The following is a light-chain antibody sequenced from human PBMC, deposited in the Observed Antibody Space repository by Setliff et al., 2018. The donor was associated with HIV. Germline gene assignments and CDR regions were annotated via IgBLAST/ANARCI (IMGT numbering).Light chain of an antibody. CDR1: SSDVGGYNY. Sequence: QSVLTQPASVSGSPGQSITISCTGTSSDVGGYNYVSWYQQHPGKAPKLMISDVSKRPSGVSSRFSGSKSGNTASLTISGLRTEDEADYYCSSYTSSSTYVFGTGTKATVL. CDR2: DVS. J-gene: IGLJ1*01. CDR3: SSYTSSSTYV. V-gene: IGLV2-14*01.